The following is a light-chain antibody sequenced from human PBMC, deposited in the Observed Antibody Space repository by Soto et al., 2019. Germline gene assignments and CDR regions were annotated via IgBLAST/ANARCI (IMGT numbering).Light chain of an antibody. CDR3: QSYDSSLSVWV. CDR1: SSNIGAGFA. CDR2: ADS. J-gene: IGLJ3*02. Sequence: QLVLTQPPSVSGAPGQRVTISCTGSSSNIGAGFAVHWYQQLPGTAPKLLIFADSNRPSGVPDRFSGSKSGTSASLAIAGLQADDEADYYCQSYDSSLSVWVFGGGTQLTVL. V-gene: IGLV1-40*01.